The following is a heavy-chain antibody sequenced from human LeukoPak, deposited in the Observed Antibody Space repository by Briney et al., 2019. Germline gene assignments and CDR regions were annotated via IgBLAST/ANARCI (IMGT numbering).Heavy chain of an antibody. D-gene: IGHD3-10*01. V-gene: IGHV3-21*04. Sequence: GASVKVSCKASGGTFSSYSMNWVRQAPGKGLEWVSSISSSSYIYYADSVKGRFTIFRDNAKNSLYLQMNNLRAEDTAVYYCAREMGGDYGSGTFFDLWGQGNMVTVSS. CDR2: ISSSSYI. CDR3: AREMGGDYGSGTFFDL. J-gene: IGHJ4*02. CDR1: GGTFSSYS.